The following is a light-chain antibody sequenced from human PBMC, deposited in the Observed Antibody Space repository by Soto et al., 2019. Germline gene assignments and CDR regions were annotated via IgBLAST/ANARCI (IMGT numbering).Light chain of an antibody. CDR3: QSYDSRLRVV. CDR1: SSNIGAGYD. Sequence: QSVLTQPPSVSGAPGQRVTISCTGSSSNIGAGYDVHWYQQHPGTAPKLLIYGNSNRPSGVPDRFSGSKSGTSASLATAGLQAEDEADYYCQSYDSRLRVVFGGGTKLTVL. J-gene: IGLJ2*01. CDR2: GNS. V-gene: IGLV1-40*01.